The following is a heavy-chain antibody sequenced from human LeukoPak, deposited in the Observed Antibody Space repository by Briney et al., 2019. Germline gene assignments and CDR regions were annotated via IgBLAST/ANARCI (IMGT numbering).Heavy chain of an antibody. CDR3: AKDRIQLWFSYYFDY. J-gene: IGHJ4*02. V-gene: IGHV3-23*01. D-gene: IGHD5-18*01. Sequence: GGSLRLSCAASGFTFSSYAMSWVRQAPGKGLEWVSAISGSGGSTYYADSVKGRVTISRDNSKNTLYLQMNSLRAEDTAVYYCAKDRIQLWFSYYFDYWGQGTLVTVSS. CDR1: GFTFSSYA. CDR2: ISGSGGST.